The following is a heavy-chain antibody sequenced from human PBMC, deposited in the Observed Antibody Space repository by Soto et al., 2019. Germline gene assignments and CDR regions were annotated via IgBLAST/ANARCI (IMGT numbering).Heavy chain of an antibody. CDR2: IIPIFGTA. J-gene: IGHJ5*02. CDR3: ARQTRPHPSDP. Sequence: GASVKVSCKAAGGTFSSYAISWVRQAPGQGLEWMGGIIPIFGTANYAQKFQGRVTITADKSTSTAYMELSSLRSEDTAVYYCARQTRPHPSDPWGQGTLVTVSS. CDR1: GGTFSSYA. V-gene: IGHV1-69*06.